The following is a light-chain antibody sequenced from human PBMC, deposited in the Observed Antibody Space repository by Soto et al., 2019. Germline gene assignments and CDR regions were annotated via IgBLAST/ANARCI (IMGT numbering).Light chain of an antibody. Sequence: EIVLTQSSGTLSLSPGERATLSCRASQSVSSSYLAWYQQKPGQAPRLLIYGASSRATGIPDRFSGSGSGTDFTLTISRLEPEDFAVYYCQQYGSSLPFGQGTKVDIK. CDR2: GAS. CDR3: QQYGSSLP. J-gene: IGKJ1*01. V-gene: IGKV3-20*01. CDR1: QSVSSSY.